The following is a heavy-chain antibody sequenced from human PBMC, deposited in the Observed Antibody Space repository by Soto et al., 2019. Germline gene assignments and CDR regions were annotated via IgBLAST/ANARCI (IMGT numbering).Heavy chain of an antibody. D-gene: IGHD3-3*01. CDR3: ARDFWSGYYTHFDY. V-gene: IGHV3-48*01. CDR2: ISSSSSTI. Sequence: GGSLRLSCAASGFTFSSYSMNWVRQAPGKGLEWVSYISSSSSTIYYADSVKSRFTISRDNAKNSLYLQMNSLRAEDTAVYYCARDFWSGYYTHFDYWGQGTLVTVSS. J-gene: IGHJ4*02. CDR1: GFTFSSYS.